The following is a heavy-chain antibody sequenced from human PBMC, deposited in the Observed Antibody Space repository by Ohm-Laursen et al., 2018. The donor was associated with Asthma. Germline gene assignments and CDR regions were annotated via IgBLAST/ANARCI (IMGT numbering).Heavy chain of an antibody. Sequence: SVKVSCKASGGTFSSYAISWVRQAPGQGLEWMGGIIPIFGTANYAQKFQGRVTITADESTSTAYMELSSLRSADTAVYYCARQGYDFWSGYYLGMDVWGQGTTVTVSS. CDR3: ARQGYDFWSGYYLGMDV. J-gene: IGHJ6*02. CDR1: GGTFSSYA. CDR2: IIPIFGTA. V-gene: IGHV1-69*13. D-gene: IGHD3-3*01.